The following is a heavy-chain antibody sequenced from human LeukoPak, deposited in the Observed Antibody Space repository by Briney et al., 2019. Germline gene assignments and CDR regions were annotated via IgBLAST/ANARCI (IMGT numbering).Heavy chain of an antibody. CDR3: GTLLSNGPFDY. V-gene: IGHV1-2*02. CDR2: IYPNSGAT. CDR1: GYTFTGYY. J-gene: IGHJ4*02. Sequence: VASVKVSCKASGYTFTGYYMHWVRQAPGQGLEWMGYIYPNSGATKYAQKFQGRVTMTRDTSISTAYMELSGLGPDDTAVYYCGTLLSNGPFDYWGQGSLVTVSS.